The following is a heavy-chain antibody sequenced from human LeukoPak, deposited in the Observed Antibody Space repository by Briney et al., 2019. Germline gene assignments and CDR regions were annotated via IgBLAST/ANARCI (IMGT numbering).Heavy chain of an antibody. D-gene: IGHD1-26*01. CDR2: ISADNGNT. CDR3: ARDGVGSTFYYYYYYMDV. J-gene: IGHJ6*03. CDR1: GYTFTIYG. V-gene: IGHV1-18*01. Sequence: WASVKVSCKASGYTFTIYGISWVRQAPGQGLEWMGWISADNGNTKYAQKLQGRVTMTIDTSTSTAYKELRSLISDDTAVDYCARDGVGSTFYYYYYYMDVWGKGTTVTVSS.